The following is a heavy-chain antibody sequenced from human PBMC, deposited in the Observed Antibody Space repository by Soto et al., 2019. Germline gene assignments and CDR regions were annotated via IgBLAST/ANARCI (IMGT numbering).Heavy chain of an antibody. CDR2: IIPIFGTA. Sequence: QVQLVQSGAEVKKPGSSVKVSCKASGGTFSSYAISWVRQAPGQGLEWMGGIIPIFGTANYAQKFQGRVTITADESXXTXYXXLGSLRSEDTAVYYCARVNYYGSGSYHYYYYGMDVWGQGTTVTVSS. V-gene: IGHV1-69*12. J-gene: IGHJ6*02. CDR3: ARVNYYGSGSYHYYYYGMDV. D-gene: IGHD3-10*01. CDR1: GGTFSSYA.